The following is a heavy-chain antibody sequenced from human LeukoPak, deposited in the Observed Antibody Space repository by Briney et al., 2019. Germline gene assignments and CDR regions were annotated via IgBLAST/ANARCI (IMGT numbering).Heavy chain of an antibody. V-gene: IGHV3-73*01. CDR1: GCTFSGSA. Sequence: QPGGSLRLSCAASGCTFSGSAIHWVRQSSGKGLEWVGHIDKKDNFYATTSAASVTGRFTISRDDSKNTAYLQMNSLKSEDTALYYCTRDSGTYNWLDPWGQGTLVTVSS. CDR2: IDKKDNFYAT. J-gene: IGHJ5*02. D-gene: IGHD1-26*01. CDR3: TRDSGTYNWLDP.